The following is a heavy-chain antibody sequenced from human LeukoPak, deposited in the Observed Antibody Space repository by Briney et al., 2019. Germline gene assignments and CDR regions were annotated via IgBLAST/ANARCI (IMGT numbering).Heavy chain of an antibody. D-gene: IGHD2-15*01. CDR2: RSYSGSA. V-gene: IGHV4-39*01. J-gene: IGHJ4*02. CDR3: TRQEVGYCSGGSCYAHFDY. Sequence: SETLSLTCTVSGLSISSSNKYWGWIRQPPGRRLEWVGSRSYSGSAYYNSSLKSRVSISVDTSRNQFSLKLISVTAADTVVYYCTRQEVGYCSGGSCYAHFDYWGRGTLVTVSS. CDR1: GLSISSSNKY.